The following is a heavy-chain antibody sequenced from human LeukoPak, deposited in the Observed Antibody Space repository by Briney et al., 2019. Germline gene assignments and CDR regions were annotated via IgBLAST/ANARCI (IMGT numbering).Heavy chain of an antibody. D-gene: IGHD3-10*01. CDR3: AKTGEGVLLWFGEFYYMDV. V-gene: IGHV3-30-3*02. CDR2: ISYDGGNK. Sequence: PGGSLRLSCAASGFTFISYPLHWVRQAPGKGLEWVAVISYDGGNKYYADSVKGRFTISRDNSKNTLCLQMNSLRAEDTAVYYCAKTGEGVLLWFGEFYYMDVWGKGTTVTASS. CDR1: GFTFISYP. J-gene: IGHJ6*03.